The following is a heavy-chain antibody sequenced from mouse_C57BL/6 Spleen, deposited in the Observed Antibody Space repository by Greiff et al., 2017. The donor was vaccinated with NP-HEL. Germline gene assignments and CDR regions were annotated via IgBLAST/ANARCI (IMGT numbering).Heavy chain of an antibody. CDR3: ASTMTTVVATRWYFDV. D-gene: IGHD1-1*01. V-gene: IGHV1-19*01. Sequence: EVQLQQSGPVLVKPGASVKMSCKASGYTFTDYYMNWVKQSHGKSLEWIGVINPYNGGTSYNQKFKGKATLTVDKSSSTAYMELNSLTSEDSAVYYCASTMTTVVATRWYFDVWGTGTTVTVSS. CDR2: INPYNGGT. CDR1: GYTFTDYY. J-gene: IGHJ1*03.